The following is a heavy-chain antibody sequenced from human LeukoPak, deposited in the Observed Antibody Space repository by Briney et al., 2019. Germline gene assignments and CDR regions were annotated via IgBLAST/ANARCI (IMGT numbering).Heavy chain of an antibody. D-gene: IGHD2-15*01. CDR3: ARALVVVAVGYYYMDV. J-gene: IGHJ6*03. CDR1: GFTFSSYW. V-gene: IGHV3-7*01. CDR2: IKQDGSEK. Sequence: GGSLRLSCAASGFTFSSYWMSWVRQAPGKGLEWVANIKQDGSEKYYVDSVKGRFTISRDNAKNSLYLQMNSLRAEDTAVYYCARALVVVAVGYYYMDVWGKGTTVTVSS.